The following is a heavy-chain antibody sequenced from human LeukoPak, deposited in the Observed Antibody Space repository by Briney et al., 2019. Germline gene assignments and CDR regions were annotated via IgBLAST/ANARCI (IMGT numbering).Heavy chain of an antibody. CDR3: ARGGYYDSSGFFDY. CDR2: ISYDGSNK. CDR1: GFTFSSYA. D-gene: IGHD3-22*01. J-gene: IGHJ4*02. Sequence: GGSLRLSCAASGFTFSSYAMHWVRQAPGKGLEWVAVISYDGSNKYYADSVKGRFTISRDNSKNTLYLQMSSLRAEDTAVYYCARGGYYDSSGFFDYWGQGTLVTVSS. V-gene: IGHV3-30-3*01.